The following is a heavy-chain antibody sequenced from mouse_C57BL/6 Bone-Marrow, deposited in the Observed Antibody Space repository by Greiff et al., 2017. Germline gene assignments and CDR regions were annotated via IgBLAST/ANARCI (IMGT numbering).Heavy chain of an antibody. CDR1: GFTFSSYP. Sequence: EVQLMESGGGLVKPGGSLKLSCAASGFTFSSYPMSWVRQTPEKRLQWVAAISGGGGNTNYPDSVKGRFTISRDNDKNILYLQMRSLRSEDSAVYYCSRRVTTVLATKYFDVWGTGTTVTVSS. J-gene: IGHJ1*03. CDR3: SRRVTTVLATKYFDV. D-gene: IGHD1-1*01. CDR2: ISGGGGNT. V-gene: IGHV5-9*04.